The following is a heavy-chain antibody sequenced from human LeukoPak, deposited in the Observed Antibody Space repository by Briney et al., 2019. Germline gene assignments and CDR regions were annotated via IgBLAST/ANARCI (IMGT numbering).Heavy chain of an antibody. CDR1: GFSLSSYW. CDR2: VSSDGTST. J-gene: IGHJ6*02. V-gene: IGHV3-74*01. Sequence: GGSLRLSCAASGFSLSSYWMHWVRHAPGKGLVWVSRVSSDGTSTNYADSVKGRFTISRDNAKNSLYLQMNSLRAEDTAVYYCARETFTDYYGMDVWGQGTTVTVSS. CDR3: ARETFTDYYGMDV.